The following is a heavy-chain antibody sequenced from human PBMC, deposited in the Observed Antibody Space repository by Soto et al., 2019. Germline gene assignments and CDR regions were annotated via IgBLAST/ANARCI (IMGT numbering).Heavy chain of an antibody. CDR1: GYTFPNFW. CDR2: RYPGDSET. D-gene: IGHD6-13*01. J-gene: IGHJ4*02. V-gene: IGHV5-51*01. Sequence: GEELKISWQCAGYTFPNFWIAWLRQLPGKGLEYMGIRYPGDSETRYSPSFHGKVTISADRSIGTAYLQWSSLEAADSAFYFCARSPRSSPYFDYWGQGTLVTVSS. CDR3: ARSPRSSPYFDY.